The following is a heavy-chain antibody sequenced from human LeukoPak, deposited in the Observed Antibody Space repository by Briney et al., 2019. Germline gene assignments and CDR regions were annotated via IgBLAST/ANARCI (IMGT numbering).Heavy chain of an antibody. Sequence: SETLSLTCAVSAASISNYYWSWIRQAPGKGLEWIGYISTSGSTNYNPSLKSRVSISLDTSENRFSLNLNFVTAADTAVHYCASPRSSYRYTFDYWGRGALVTVSS. V-gene: IGHV4-4*09. D-gene: IGHD3-16*02. CDR2: ISTSGST. CDR1: AASISNYY. CDR3: ASPRSSYRYTFDY. J-gene: IGHJ4*02.